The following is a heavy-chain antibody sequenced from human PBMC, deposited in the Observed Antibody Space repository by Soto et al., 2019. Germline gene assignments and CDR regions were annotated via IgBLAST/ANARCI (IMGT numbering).Heavy chain of an antibody. D-gene: IGHD3-9*01. CDR1: GFTFTNYA. CDR3: AKPPSSYDTLTGFDY. J-gene: IGHJ4*02. Sequence: VQLLESGGGLVQPGGSLRLSCAASGFTFTNYAMSWVRQAPGKGLEWVSAISGSGGGTYYADSVKGRFTISRDNSKNTLYLQLNSLRAEDTAVYICAKPPSSYDTLTGFDYWGQGTLVTVSS. CDR2: ISGSGGGT. V-gene: IGHV3-23*01.